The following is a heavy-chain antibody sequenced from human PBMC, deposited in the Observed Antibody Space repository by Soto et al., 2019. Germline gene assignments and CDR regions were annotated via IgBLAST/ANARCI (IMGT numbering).Heavy chain of an antibody. J-gene: IGHJ6*02. D-gene: IGHD5-18*01. CDR1: GYTFTGYY. Sequence: PSVKVSCKASGYTFTGYYMHWVRQAPGQGLEWMGWINPNSGGTNYAQKFQGRVTMTRDTSISTAYMELSRLRSDDTAVYYCARSTIQLSATYGMDVWGQGTTVTVSS. CDR2: INPNSGGT. V-gene: IGHV1-2*02. CDR3: ARSTIQLSATYGMDV.